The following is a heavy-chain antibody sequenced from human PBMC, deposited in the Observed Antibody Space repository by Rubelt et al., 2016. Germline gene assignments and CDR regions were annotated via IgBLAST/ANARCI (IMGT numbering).Heavy chain of an antibody. CDR3: ARDSAGFDY. V-gene: IGHV4-59*01. Sequence: GPGLVKPSETLSLTCTVSGGSISSYYWSWIRQPPGKGLEWIGNIYYSGGSNYKPSLKSRVTIAVDTSKNQFSLNLRSVTAADTAVYFCARDSAGFDYWGQGTLVTVSS. CDR1: GGSISSYY. CDR2: IYYSGGS. J-gene: IGHJ4*02. D-gene: IGHD6-13*01.